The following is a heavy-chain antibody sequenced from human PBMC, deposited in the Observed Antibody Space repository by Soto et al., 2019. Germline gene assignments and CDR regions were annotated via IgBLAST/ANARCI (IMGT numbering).Heavy chain of an antibody. V-gene: IGHV4-34*01. Sequence: SETLSLTCAVYGGSFSGFYWSWIRQPPGKGLEWIGEINHSGSTNYSPSLKSRVTISVDMSMNQFSLKLSSVTAADTAVYYCARADIVVVTAIPGNYIDYWGQGNLVTVSS. D-gene: IGHD2-21*02. CDR1: GGSFSGFY. CDR2: INHSGST. CDR3: ARADIVVVTAIPGNYIDY. J-gene: IGHJ4*02.